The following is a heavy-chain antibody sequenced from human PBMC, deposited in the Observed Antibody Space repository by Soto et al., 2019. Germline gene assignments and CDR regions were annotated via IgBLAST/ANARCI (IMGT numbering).Heavy chain of an antibody. J-gene: IGHJ4*02. CDR2: IIPIFGTP. CDR1: GDTFSSYT. D-gene: IGHD3-10*01. CDR3: ARDAPGGFGELLFYFDY. V-gene: IGHV1-69*12. Sequence: QVQLVQSGAQVKKPGSSVKVSCKASGDTFSSYTLSWVRQAPRQGLEWMGGIIPIFGTPHYAQKFQGRVTMTADESTSTAYMELSSLRSEDTAVYYCARDAPGGFGELLFYFDYWGQGTLVTVSS.